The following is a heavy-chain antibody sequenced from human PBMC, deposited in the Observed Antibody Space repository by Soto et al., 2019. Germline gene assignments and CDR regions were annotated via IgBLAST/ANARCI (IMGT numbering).Heavy chain of an antibody. J-gene: IGHJ4*02. CDR2: INPSGGST. Sequence: QVQLVQSGAEVKKPGASVKVSCKASGYTFTSYYMHWVRQAPGQGLEWMGIINPSGGSTSYAQKSQGRVTMTRDTSTSTVYMELSSLRSEDTAVYYCARVEGTTAADYWGQGTLVTVSS. CDR3: ARVEGTTAADY. D-gene: IGHD4-17*01. V-gene: IGHV1-46*03. CDR1: GYTFTSYY.